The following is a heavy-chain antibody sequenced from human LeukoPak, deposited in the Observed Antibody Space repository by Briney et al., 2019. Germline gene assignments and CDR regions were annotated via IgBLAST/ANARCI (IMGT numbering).Heavy chain of an antibody. CDR1: GGSISSGDYE. CDR2: MYYSGST. CDR3: ARPYYYDSRIDP. D-gene: IGHD3-22*01. Sequence: PSQTLSLTCTVSGGSISSGDYEWGWLRQPPGKGLEWIAYMYYSGSTYYNPSVKRRFTMSADTSKNKLSLKLSSVTAADTAVYYCARPYYYDSRIDPWGQGILVTVSS. V-gene: IGHV4-30-4*01. J-gene: IGHJ5*02.